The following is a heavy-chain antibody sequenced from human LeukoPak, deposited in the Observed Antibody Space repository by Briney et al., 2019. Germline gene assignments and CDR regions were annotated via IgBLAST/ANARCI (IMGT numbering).Heavy chain of an antibody. CDR2: VHYDGTNK. V-gene: IGHV3-30*02. Sequence: PGGSLRLSCAASGFTFSSFGMHWVRQAPGKGLEWVAFVHYDGTNKYYADSVKGRFTISRDNSKNTLYLQMSSLRGEDTAVYYCAKGRGWEASYYYYYMDVWGKGTTVTISS. CDR3: AKGRGWEASYYYYYMDV. D-gene: IGHD1-26*01. J-gene: IGHJ6*03. CDR1: GFTFSSFG.